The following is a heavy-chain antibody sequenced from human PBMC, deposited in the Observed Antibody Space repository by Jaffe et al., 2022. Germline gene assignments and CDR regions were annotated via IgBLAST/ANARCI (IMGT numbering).Heavy chain of an antibody. CDR1: GYTFTGYY. V-gene: IGHV1-2*02. D-gene: IGHD1-1*01. CDR2: INPNSGGT. Sequence: QVQLVQSGAEVKKPGASVKVSCKASGYTFTGYYMHWVRQAPGQGLEWMGWINPNSGGTNYAQKFQGRVTMTRDTSISTAYMELSRLRSDDTAVYYCARDTVDWNDVGTLDVWGKGTTVTVSS. J-gene: IGHJ6*04. CDR3: ARDTVDWNDVGTLDV.